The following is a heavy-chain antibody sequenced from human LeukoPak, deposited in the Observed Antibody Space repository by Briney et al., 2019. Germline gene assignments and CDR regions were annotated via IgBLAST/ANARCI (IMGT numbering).Heavy chain of an antibody. CDR2: IYYSGST. D-gene: IGHD3-10*01. CDR1: GGSISSSSYY. V-gene: IGHV4-61*01. CDR3: ARGRSSMVRGYYYYYMDV. J-gene: IGHJ6*03. Sequence: PSETLSLTCTVSGGSISSSSYYWSWVRQPPGKGLEWIGYIYYSGSTNYNPSLKSRVTISVDTSKNQFSLKLSSVTAADTAVYYCARGRSSMVRGYYYYYMDVWGKGTTVTISS.